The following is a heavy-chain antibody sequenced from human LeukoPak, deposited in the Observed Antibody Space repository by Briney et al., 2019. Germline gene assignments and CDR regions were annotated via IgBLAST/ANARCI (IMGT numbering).Heavy chain of an antibody. CDR2: INYSGST. Sequence: SETLSLTCAVSGGSVSSYHWTWVRQVPEKGLEWIGYINYSGSTICNPSLETRVTISVDTSKNQLSLKLTSVTAADTAVYYCASILYGANGFDYWGQGTLVTVSS. V-gene: IGHV4-59*02. J-gene: IGHJ4*02. CDR1: GGSVSSYH. CDR3: ASILYGANGFDY. D-gene: IGHD4/OR15-4a*01.